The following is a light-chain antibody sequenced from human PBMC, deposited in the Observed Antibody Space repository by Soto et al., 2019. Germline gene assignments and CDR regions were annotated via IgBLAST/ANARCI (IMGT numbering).Light chain of an antibody. CDR3: CSFAGSSTNVV. Sequence: QSALTQPASVSGSPGQSITISCTGTSSDVGSYNLVSWYQPHPGKAPKLIIYEGSKRPSGVSNRCSGSKSGSTASLAISGLQAEDEADYYCCSFAGSSTNVVFGGGTKLAVL. CDR2: EGS. V-gene: IGLV2-23*01. J-gene: IGLJ2*01. CDR1: SSDVGSYNL.